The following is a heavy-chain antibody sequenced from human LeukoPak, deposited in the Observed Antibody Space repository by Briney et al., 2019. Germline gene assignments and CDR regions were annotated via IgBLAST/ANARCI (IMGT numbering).Heavy chain of an antibody. D-gene: IGHD6-19*01. Sequence: GRSLRLSCAASGFTFDDYAMHLVRQAPGKGLEWVSGISWNSGSIGYADSVKGRFTISRDNAKNSLYLQMNSLRAEDTALYYCAKATLYSSGLLDYWGQGTLVTVSS. CDR2: ISWNSGSI. CDR1: GFTFDDYA. CDR3: AKATLYSSGLLDY. J-gene: IGHJ4*02. V-gene: IGHV3-9*01.